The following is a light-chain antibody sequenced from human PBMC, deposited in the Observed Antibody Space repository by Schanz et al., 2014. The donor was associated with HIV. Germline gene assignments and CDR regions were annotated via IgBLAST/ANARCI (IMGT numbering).Light chain of an antibody. V-gene: IGLV2-14*03. CDR2: DVT. J-gene: IGLJ3*02. CDR1: SNDVGTYDF. CDR3: SSYTSSSTWV. Sequence: QSALTQPASVSGSPGQSVTISCSGSSNDVGTYDFVSWYQQHPGKAPILIIYDVTNRPSGISDRFSGSKSGNTASLTISGLRAEDEADYYCSSYTSSSTWVFGGGTKLTVL.